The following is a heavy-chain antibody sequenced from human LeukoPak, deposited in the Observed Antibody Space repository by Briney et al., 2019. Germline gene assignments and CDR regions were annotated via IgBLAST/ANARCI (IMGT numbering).Heavy chain of an antibody. D-gene: IGHD3-22*01. CDR2: IYPGDSDT. CDR3: AKSPSGFTYGRNWLDP. CDR1: GYSFSSYW. Sequence: GESLKISCKGSGYSFSSYWIAWVRQVPGKGLEWMGIIYPGDSDTRYSPSLEGQVTISADKSISTAYLQWRSLKASDTAMYYCAKSPSGFTYGRNWLDPWGQGTLVTVSS. V-gene: IGHV5-51*01. J-gene: IGHJ5*02.